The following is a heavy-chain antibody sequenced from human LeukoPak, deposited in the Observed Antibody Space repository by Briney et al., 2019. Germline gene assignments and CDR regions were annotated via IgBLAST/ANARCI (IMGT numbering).Heavy chain of an antibody. CDR1: GYTFTSYG. J-gene: IGHJ4*02. Sequence: ASVKVSCKASGYTFTSYGISWVRQATGQGLEWMGWIDSHNGDTKYAERLQGRVFMTTDTSTSTSYMELRSLRSDDTAVYYCARAVSGSLYGDFDFWGQGTLVTVSS. CDR3: ARAVSGSLYGDFDF. D-gene: IGHD1-26*01. CDR2: IDSHNGDT. V-gene: IGHV1-18*01.